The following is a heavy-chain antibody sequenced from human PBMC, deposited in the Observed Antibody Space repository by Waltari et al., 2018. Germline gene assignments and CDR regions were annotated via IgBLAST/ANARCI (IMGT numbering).Heavy chain of an antibody. CDR3: ARVENKGGSYSFDY. CDR2: INPNSGGT. J-gene: IGHJ4*02. V-gene: IGHV1-2*04. Sequence: QFQLVQSGPHLNQPGPPVNVSCQASGYTFPGYYIPLVHQAPGQGPAWMEWINPNSGGTNYAQKVQGWVTMTRDTSISTAYMELSRLRDDDTAVYYCARVENKGGSYSFDYWGQGTLVTVSS. D-gene: IGHD1-26*01. CDR1: GYTFPGYY.